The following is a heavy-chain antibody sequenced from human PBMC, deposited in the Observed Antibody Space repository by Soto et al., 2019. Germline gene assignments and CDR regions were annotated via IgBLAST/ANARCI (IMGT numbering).Heavy chain of an antibody. J-gene: IGHJ6*02. Sequence: SVKVSCKASGGTFSSYAISWVRQAPGQGLEWMGGIIPIFGTANYAQKFQGRVTITADKSTSTAYMELSSLRSEDTAVYYCARGMATAWGYYYYGMDVWGQGTTVTVSS. CDR1: GGTFSSYA. V-gene: IGHV1-69*06. D-gene: IGHD5-12*01. CDR2: IIPIFGTA. CDR3: ARGMATAWGYYYYGMDV.